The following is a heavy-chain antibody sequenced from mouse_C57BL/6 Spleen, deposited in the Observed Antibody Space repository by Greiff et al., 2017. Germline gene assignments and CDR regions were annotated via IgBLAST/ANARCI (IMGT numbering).Heavy chain of an antibody. J-gene: IGHJ2*01. D-gene: IGHD2-4*01. V-gene: IGHV1-69*01. CDR3: ARRYDYDGYYFDY. CDR1: GYTFTSYW. CDR2: IDPSASYT. Sequence: QVQLKQPGAELVMPGASVKLSCKASGYTFTSYWMHWVKQRPGQGLEWIGEIDPSASYTNYNQKFKGKSTLTVDKSSSTAYLQLSSLTSEDSAVYYCARRYDYDGYYFDYWGQGTTLTVSS.